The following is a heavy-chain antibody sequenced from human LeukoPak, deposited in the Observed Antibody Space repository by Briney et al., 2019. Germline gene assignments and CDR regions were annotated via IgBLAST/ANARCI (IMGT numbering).Heavy chain of an antibody. J-gene: IGHJ4*02. V-gene: IGHV3-7*01. CDR2: IKQDGSEK. CDR1: GFTFSSYW. Sequence: GGSLRLSCAASGFTFSSYWMSWVRQAPGKGLEWVANIKQDGSEKYYVDSVKGRFTISRDNAKNSLYLQMNSLRAEDTAVYYCARDIGDFWSGYYDYYFDCWGQGTLVTVSS. CDR3: ARDIGDFWSGYYDYYFDC. D-gene: IGHD3-3*01.